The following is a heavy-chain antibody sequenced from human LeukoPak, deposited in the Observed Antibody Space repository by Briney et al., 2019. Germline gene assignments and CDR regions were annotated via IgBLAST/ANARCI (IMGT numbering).Heavy chain of an antibody. CDR1: GFTFSSYS. Sequence: GGSLRLSCAASGFTFSSYSMNWVRQAPGKGLEWVSSISSSSSYIYYADSVKGRFTISRDNAKKSLFLQMNSLRAEDTAVYYCARLMWELPPHYYYMDVWGKGITVTISS. J-gene: IGHJ6*03. D-gene: IGHD1-26*01. V-gene: IGHV3-21*01. CDR2: ISSSSSYI. CDR3: ARLMWELPPHYYYMDV.